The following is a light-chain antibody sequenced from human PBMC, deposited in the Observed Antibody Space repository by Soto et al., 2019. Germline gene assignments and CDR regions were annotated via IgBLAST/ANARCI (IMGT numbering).Light chain of an antibody. V-gene: IGKV1-39*01. CDR1: QSISSY. CDR2: AAS. J-gene: IGKJ2*01. CDR3: QQSYSTPRT. Sequence: DIQMTQSPSSLSASVGDRVTITCRASQSISSYLNWYQQKPGTPPNLLIYAASSLQGGVPSRFSGSASGTDFTLTISSLQPEDFATYYCQQSYSTPRTFGQGTKLEIK.